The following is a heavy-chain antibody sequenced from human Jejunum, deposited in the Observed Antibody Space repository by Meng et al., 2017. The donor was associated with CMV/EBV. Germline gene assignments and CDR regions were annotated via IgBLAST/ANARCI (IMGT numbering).Heavy chain of an antibody. D-gene: IGHD1-26*01. CDR2: IYRGDDK. CDR1: GFSPSTSGEG. Sequence: QIPLRVSGPTRGKPTQTLTLTCSFSGFSPSTSGEGVGWIRQPPGKALEWLALIYRGDDKRYSPSLNSRLTIAKDTSKNEVVLTLTNMGPIDTGTYYCAHFVGGYYPSRPDYWGQGTLVTVSS. V-gene: IGHV2-5*02. CDR3: AHFVGGYYPSRPDY. J-gene: IGHJ4*02.